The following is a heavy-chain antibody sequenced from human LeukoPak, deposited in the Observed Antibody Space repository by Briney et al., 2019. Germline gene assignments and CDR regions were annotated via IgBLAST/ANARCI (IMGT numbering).Heavy chain of an antibody. D-gene: IGHD3-10*01. CDR2: ISSSGTTI. CDR3: ASYGSANL. V-gene: IGHV3-48*03. CDR1: GFTFSSFE. Sequence: GGSLRLSCVASGFTFSSFEMNWVRQAPGKGLEWVSYISSSGTTISYADSVKGRFTISRDNANNSLYLQMKSLRVEDTAFYHCASYGSANLWGQGTLVTVSS. J-gene: IGHJ5*02.